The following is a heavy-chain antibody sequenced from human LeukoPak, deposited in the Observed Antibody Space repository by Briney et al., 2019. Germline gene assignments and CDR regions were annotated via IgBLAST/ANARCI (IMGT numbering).Heavy chain of an antibody. CDR1: GYTFTNYW. Sequence: GESLKISCKGSGYTFTNYWIGWVRQMPGKGLEWMGIIWPSDSDTRYSPSFQGQVTISADKSISTAYLQWSSLKASDTAIYFCARRITGYYIDYWGQGTLVSVSS. D-gene: IGHD7-27*01. CDR3: ARRITGYYIDY. J-gene: IGHJ4*02. CDR2: IWPSDSDT. V-gene: IGHV5-51*01.